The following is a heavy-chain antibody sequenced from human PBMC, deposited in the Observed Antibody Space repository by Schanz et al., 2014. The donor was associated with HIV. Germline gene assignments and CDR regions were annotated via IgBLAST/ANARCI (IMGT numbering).Heavy chain of an antibody. D-gene: IGHD3-3*01. J-gene: IGHJ6*02. V-gene: IGHV3-11*04. CDR3: AREAYYFDFWNGQYYYYGLDV. Sequence: QVQLVESGGGLVKPGGSLRLSCAASGFTFNDYYMTWIRQAPGKGLEWVSYISDTGTTTYYAGSVKGRFTISRDNAKNSLFLQMNSLKDDDTAVYYCAREAYYFDFWNGQYYYYGLDVWGQGTTVTVSS. CDR1: GFTFNDYY. CDR2: ISDTGTTT.